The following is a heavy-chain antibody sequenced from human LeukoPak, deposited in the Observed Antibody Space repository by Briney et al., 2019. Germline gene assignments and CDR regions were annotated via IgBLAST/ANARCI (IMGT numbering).Heavy chain of an antibody. D-gene: IGHD4-11*01. J-gene: IGHJ6*03. V-gene: IGHV3-20*01. Sequence: GGSLSCSCAASGFTFRDHGMSWLRQVQGKGLEWGFGITCNGGSTGYADAVKGRFTISRDNAKNSLYLEMDSLSAEDTALYHCARGVTTLSSYCSYHYMDVWGKGTTVTVSS. CDR3: ARGVTTLSSYCSYHYMDV. CDR2: ITCNGGST. CDR1: GFTFRDHG.